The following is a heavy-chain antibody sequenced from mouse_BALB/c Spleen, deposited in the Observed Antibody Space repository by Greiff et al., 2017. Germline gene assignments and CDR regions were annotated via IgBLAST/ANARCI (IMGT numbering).Heavy chain of an antibody. CDR3: TRYDYDVGYYYAMDY. D-gene: IGHD2-4*01. CDR1: GYTFTDYE. Sequence: QVQLQQSGAELVRPGASVTLSCKASGYTFTDYEMHWVKQTPVHGLEWIGAIDPETGGTAYNQKFKGKATLTADKSSSTAYMELRSLTSEDSAVYYCTRYDYDVGYYYAMDYWGQGTSVTVSS. CDR2: IDPETGGT. J-gene: IGHJ4*01. V-gene: IGHV1-15*01.